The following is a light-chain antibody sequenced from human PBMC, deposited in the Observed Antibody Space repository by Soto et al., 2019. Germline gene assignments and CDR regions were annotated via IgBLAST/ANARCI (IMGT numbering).Light chain of an antibody. CDR3: QQCNNWPRT. J-gene: IGKJ1*01. V-gene: IGKV3D-20*02. Sequence: EILFTQSPVTLSLSPGERATPSCRASQSVSSSYLAWYQQKPGQAPRLLIYGASSRATGIPDRFSGSGSGTDFTLTISSLESEDYAVYYCQQCNNWPRTFGQGTKVDIK. CDR1: QSVSSSY. CDR2: GAS.